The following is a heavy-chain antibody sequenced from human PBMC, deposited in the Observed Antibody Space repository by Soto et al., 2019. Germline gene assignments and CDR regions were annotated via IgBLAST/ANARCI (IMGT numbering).Heavy chain of an antibody. CDR2: IYYSGST. V-gene: IGHV4-30-4*01. Sequence: SETLSLTCTVSGGSISSGDYYWSWIRQPPGKGLEWIGYIYYSGSTYYNPSLKSRVTISVDTSKNQFSLKLSSVTAADTAVYYCAREDCSSTSCHFDYWGQGALVTVSS. CDR1: GGSISSGDYY. CDR3: AREDCSSTSCHFDY. J-gene: IGHJ4*02. D-gene: IGHD2-2*01.